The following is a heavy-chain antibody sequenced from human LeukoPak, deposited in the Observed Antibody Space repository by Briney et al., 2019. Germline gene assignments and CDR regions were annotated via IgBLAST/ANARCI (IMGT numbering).Heavy chain of an antibody. CDR2: ISGGGGST. CDR3: AKGGKWDVTPFDY. J-gene: IGHJ4*02. Sequence: GGSLRLSCAASGFTFTSYSTNWVRQAPGKGLEWVSTISGGGGSTYYADSVKGRFTISRDNSKNTLYLQVNSLRAEDTAVYYCAKGGKWDVTPFDYWGQGTLVTVSS. V-gene: IGHV3-23*01. D-gene: IGHD1-26*01. CDR1: GFTFTSYS.